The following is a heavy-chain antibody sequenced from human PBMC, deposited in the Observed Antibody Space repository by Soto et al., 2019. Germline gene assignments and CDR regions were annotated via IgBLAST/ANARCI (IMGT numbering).Heavy chain of an antibody. Sequence: GSLRLSCAAPGFTSRSYGMHWVRQTPGTGLEWVAVISYDGRVKYYVDSVKGRFTISRDDSKNTLYLQMNSLRVDDTAVYYCARDFIVGAPDYFDYWGQGTLVTVSS. D-gene: IGHD1-26*01. CDR2: ISYDGRVK. J-gene: IGHJ4*02. CDR3: ARDFIVGAPDYFDY. CDR1: GFTSRSYG. V-gene: IGHV3-30*03.